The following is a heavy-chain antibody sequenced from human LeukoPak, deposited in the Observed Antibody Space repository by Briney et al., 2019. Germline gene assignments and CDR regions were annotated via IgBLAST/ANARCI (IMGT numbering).Heavy chain of an antibody. CDR3: ASGSYRTYYFDY. D-gene: IGHD1-26*01. J-gene: IGHJ4*02. V-gene: IGHV4-39*07. CDR2: IYYSGST. Sequence: SETLSLTCTVSGGSISSSSYCWGWIRQPPGKGLEWIGSIYYSGSTYYNPSLKSRVTISVDTSKNQFSLKLSSVTAADTAVYYCASGSYRTYYFDYWGQGTLVTVSS. CDR1: GGSISSSSYC.